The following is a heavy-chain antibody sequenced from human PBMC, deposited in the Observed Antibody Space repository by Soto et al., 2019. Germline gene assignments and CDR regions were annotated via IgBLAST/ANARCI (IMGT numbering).Heavy chain of an antibody. Sequence: EVQLVESGGGLVQPGGSLRLSCVTSGFTFSSYCMTWVRQTPGKGLEWVANIKEDGSEKYYVAPAKGRFTVSRDNAKSSLYLQVNSLRAEDTAVYFCAREIAVAGTAYSYYGMDFWGQGTTVTVSS. J-gene: IGHJ6*02. D-gene: IGHD6-19*01. V-gene: IGHV3-7*03. CDR1: GFTFSSYC. CDR3: AREIAVAGTAYSYYGMDF. CDR2: IKEDGSEK.